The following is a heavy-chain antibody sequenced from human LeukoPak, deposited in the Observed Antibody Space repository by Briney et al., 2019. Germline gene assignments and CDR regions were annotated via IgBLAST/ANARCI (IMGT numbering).Heavy chain of an antibody. V-gene: IGHV4-59*01. Sequence: PSETLSLTCTVSGGSLSSYYWSWIRQSPGKGLEWIGYIYYSGSTNYNPSLKSRVTISVDTSRNQFSLKLTSVSAADTAVYYCARGQGGNYYLNYLDYWGRGALVTVSS. D-gene: IGHD1-26*01. CDR2: IYYSGST. CDR1: GGSLSSYY. J-gene: IGHJ4*02. CDR3: ARGQGGNYYLNYLDY.